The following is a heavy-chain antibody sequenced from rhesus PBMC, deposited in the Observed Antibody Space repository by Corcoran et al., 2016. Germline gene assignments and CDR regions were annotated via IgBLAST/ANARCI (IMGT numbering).Heavy chain of an antibody. J-gene: IGHJ6*01. V-gene: IGHV4-93*01. CDR1: GGSISSSNW. D-gene: IGHD3-34*01. Sequence: QVQLQESGPAVVKPSETLSLTCAVSGGSISSSNWWSWIRQSPGKGLEWIGYNYGSGGGTKYNPSLKTLVSISIATSKNQLSLKLSAVTAAEPAGYYCARDGWGDYYFVEGYGLDSWGQGVVVTVSS. CDR3: ARDGWGDYYFVEGYGLDS. CDR2: NYGSGGGT.